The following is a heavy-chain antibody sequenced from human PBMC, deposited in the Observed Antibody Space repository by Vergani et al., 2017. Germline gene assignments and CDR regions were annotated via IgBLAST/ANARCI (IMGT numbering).Heavy chain of an antibody. CDR1: GFTFNQYG. CDR3: AGDLRLLYNRFDP. V-gene: IGHV3-33*01. Sequence: QVQLVESGGGVVQPGRSLRLSCAASGFTFNQYGMHWVRQAPGKGLEWVAVTWYDGNNKQYADSVKGRFTISRDNSKSTMYLQMNSLRAEDTGVYYCAGDLRLLYNRFDPWGQGTLVTVSS. J-gene: IGHJ5*02. CDR2: TWYDGNNK. D-gene: IGHD1-14*01.